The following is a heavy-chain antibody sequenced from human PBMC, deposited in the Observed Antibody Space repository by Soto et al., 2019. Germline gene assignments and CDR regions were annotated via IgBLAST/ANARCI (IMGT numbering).Heavy chain of an antibody. V-gene: IGHV3-23*01. CDR2: ISGSGGST. D-gene: IGHD1-7*01. Sequence: GGSLRLSCAASGFSFGSYALSWVRQAPGKGLEWVSTISGSGGSTYYADSVKGRFTISRDNSKNTLYLQMNSLRAEDTAVYYCAKPLLRTGTTGYWGQGTLVTVS. J-gene: IGHJ4*02. CDR1: GFSFGSYA. CDR3: AKPLLRTGTTGY.